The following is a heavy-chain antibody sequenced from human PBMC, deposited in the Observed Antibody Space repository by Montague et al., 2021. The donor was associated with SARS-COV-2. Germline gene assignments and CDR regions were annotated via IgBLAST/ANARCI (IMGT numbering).Heavy chain of an antibody. V-gene: IGHV4-39*01. CDR3: ARHRANAGSFDI. D-gene: IGHD1-26*01. J-gene: IGHJ3*02. Sequence: SETLSLTCTVSGGSITVSRYDWGWIRQPPGKGLEWIGSVHYTGTTPYNASLKSRLTISVDTSENQLSLKMTSVTASDTAVYYCARHRANAGSFDIWGQGTMVTVSS. CDR2: VHYTGTT. CDR1: GGSITVSRYD.